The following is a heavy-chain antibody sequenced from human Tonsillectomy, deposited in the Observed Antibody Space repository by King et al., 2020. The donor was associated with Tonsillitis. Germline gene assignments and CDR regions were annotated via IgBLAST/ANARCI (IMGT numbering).Heavy chain of an antibody. CDR1: GFSFRSYS. J-gene: IGHJ4*02. Sequence: VQLVESGGGLVQPGGSLRLSCAASGFSFRSYSMNWVRQAPGKGLIWLSYISGSGSTIYYAESVEGRFTISGDNAKHSLYLEMSSLRAEDTAVYYCVRFDILTAYGPDYWGQGTLVTVSS. CDR3: VRFDILTAYGPDY. CDR2: ISGSGSTI. V-gene: IGHV3-48*01. D-gene: IGHD3-9*01.